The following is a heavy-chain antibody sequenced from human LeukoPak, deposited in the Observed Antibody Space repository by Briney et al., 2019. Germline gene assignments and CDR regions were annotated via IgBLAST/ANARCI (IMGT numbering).Heavy chain of an antibody. CDR1: GFTFSGYP. CDR2: ISYDGSNK. CDR3: ARDLHNVLRYFDWLYYGMDV. V-gene: IGHV3-30-3*01. D-gene: IGHD3-9*01. Sequence: GGSLRLSCAASGFTFSGYPIHWVRQAPGKGLEWVAVISYDGSNKYYADSVKGRFTISRDNSKNTLYLQMNSLRDEDTAVYYCARDLHNVLRYFDWLYYGMDVWGQGTTVTVSS. J-gene: IGHJ6*02.